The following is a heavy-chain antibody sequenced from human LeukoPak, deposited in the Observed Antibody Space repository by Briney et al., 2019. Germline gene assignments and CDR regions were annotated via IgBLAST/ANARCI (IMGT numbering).Heavy chain of an antibody. CDR1: GFTFISHA. Sequence: GGAPRLSCAASGFTFISHAMSWGRPAPGKGLEWVSAISGSGGSTYYAGSVKGRFTISRDNSKNTLYLQMNSLRAEDTAVYYCAKDLGSYYYYMDVWGKGTTVTVSS. D-gene: IGHD3-10*01. CDR2: ISGSGGST. J-gene: IGHJ6*03. V-gene: IGHV3-23*01. CDR3: AKDLGSYYYYMDV.